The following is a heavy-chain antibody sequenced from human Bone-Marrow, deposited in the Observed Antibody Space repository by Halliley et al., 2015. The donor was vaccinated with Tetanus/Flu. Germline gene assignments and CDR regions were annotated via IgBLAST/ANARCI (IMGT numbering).Heavy chain of an antibody. V-gene: IGHV1-69*06. CDR3: ARDLEWELLGAFDS. D-gene: IGHD1-26*01. Sequence: QLVQSGAEVKKPGSSVKVSCKASGGTFSRYAISWVRQAPGQGLEWMGGIIPSFGTAHYAQRFQGRVTITAERSTSTAYMELSSLSSEDTAVYYCARDLEWELLGAFDSWGQGTLVPVSS. CDR1: GGTFSRYA. CDR2: IIPSFGTA. J-gene: IGHJ4*02.